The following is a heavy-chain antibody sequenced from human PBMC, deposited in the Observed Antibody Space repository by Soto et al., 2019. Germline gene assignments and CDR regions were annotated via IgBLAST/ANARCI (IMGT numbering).Heavy chain of an antibody. J-gene: IGHJ3*01. CDR3: AKGGNWNDPGFDV. Sequence: EVQLLESGGGLVQPGGSLRLSCAASGFTFSSFAMSWVRQAPGKGLEWVSGLSGSGGSANYADSVEGRFTISRDNGKNTLFLQINTLRAEDTAVYDCAKGGNWNDPGFDVWGRGTVVAVSS. D-gene: IGHD1-20*01. V-gene: IGHV3-23*01. CDR1: GFTFSSFA. CDR2: LSGSGGSA.